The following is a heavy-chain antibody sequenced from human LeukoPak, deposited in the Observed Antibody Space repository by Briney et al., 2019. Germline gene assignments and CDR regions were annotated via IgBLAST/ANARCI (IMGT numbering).Heavy chain of an antibody. J-gene: IGHJ4*02. CDR3: ARDWVRGVIIGKGTELDY. CDR2: ISAYNGNT. D-gene: IGHD3-10*01. Sequence: GASVKVSCKASGYTFTSYGISWVRQAPGQGLEWMGWISAYNGNTNYAQKLQGRVTMTTDTSTSTAYMELRSLRSDDTAVYYCARDWVRGVIIGKGTELDYWGQGTLVTVSS. CDR1: GYTFTSYG. V-gene: IGHV1-18*01.